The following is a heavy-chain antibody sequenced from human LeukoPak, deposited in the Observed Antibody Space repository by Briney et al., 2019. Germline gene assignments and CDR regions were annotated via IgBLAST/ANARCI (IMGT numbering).Heavy chain of an antibody. CDR3: ARVPLRYFDWLSMSTGYYYYGMDV. CDR2: INPSGGST. CDR1: GYTFTSYY. D-gene: IGHD3-9*01. J-gene: IGHJ6*02. V-gene: IGHV1-46*01. Sequence: GASVTVSFKASGYTFTSYYMHWVRQAPGQGLEWMGIINPSGGSTSYAQKFQGRVTMTRDTSTSTVYMELSSLRSEDTAVYYCARVPLRYFDWLSMSTGYYYYGMDVWGQGTTVTVSS.